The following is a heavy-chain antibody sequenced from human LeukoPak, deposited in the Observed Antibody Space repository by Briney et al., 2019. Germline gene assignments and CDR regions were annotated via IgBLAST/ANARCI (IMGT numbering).Heavy chain of an antibody. CDR2: INHSGST. Sequence: IPSETLSLTCAVYGVSFSGYYWSWIRQPPGKVLEWIGEINHSGSTNYNPFLKSRVTISADTSKNLFSLKLSAVTAADTAVYYCARDRGGAYSYYYMDVWGKGTSVTVSS. D-gene: IGHD4-23*01. J-gene: IGHJ6*03. V-gene: IGHV4-34*01. CDR1: GVSFSGYY. CDR3: ARDRGGAYSYYYMDV.